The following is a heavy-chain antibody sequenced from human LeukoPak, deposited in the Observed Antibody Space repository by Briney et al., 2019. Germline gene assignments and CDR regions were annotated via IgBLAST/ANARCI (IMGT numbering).Heavy chain of an antibody. CDR1: GGSISSYY. CDR3: ARHRADCSGGSCYSFYYFDY. D-gene: IGHD2-15*01. V-gene: IGHV4-59*08. J-gene: IGHJ4*02. Sequence: SETLSLTCTVSGGSISSYYWSWIRHPPGKGLEWIGYIYYSGSTNYNPSLKSRVTISVDTSKNQFSLKLSSVTAADTAVYYCARHRADCSGGSCYSFYYFDYWGQGTLVTVSS. CDR2: IYYSGST.